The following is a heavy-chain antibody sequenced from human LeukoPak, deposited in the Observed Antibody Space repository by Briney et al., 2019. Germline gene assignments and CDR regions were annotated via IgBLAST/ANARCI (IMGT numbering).Heavy chain of an antibody. Sequence: SETLSLTCGVSGGSFSGYFWAWIRQPPGKGLEWIGEIIDSGTTNYNPSLESRVAMSVDTSKNQVSLRLSSVTAADTAVYYCATLYLVNAFDIWGPGTLVTVSS. J-gene: IGHJ3*02. CDR3: ATLYLVNAFDI. CDR2: IIDSGTT. D-gene: IGHD2-2*02. CDR1: GGSFSGYF. V-gene: IGHV4-34*12.